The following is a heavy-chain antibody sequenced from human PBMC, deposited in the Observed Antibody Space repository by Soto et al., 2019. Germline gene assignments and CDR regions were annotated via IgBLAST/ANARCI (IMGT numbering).Heavy chain of an antibody. CDR2: ISYDGSEK. Sequence: QVQLVESGGGVVQPGRSLRLSCNASGFTFNYYGMHWVRQAPGKGLEWVAVISYDGSEKYYADSVRGRFTISRDKSKNTLYLHMNSLRREDTAVYYCAKALELWFGELWPFDSWGLGTVVTVSS. CDR1: GFTFNYYG. J-gene: IGHJ4*02. D-gene: IGHD3-10*01. V-gene: IGHV3-30*18. CDR3: AKALELWFGELWPFDS.